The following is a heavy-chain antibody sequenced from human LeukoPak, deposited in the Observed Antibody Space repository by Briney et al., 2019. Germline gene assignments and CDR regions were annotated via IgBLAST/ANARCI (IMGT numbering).Heavy chain of an antibody. CDR1: GYTFTGYY. Sequence: ASVKVSCKASGYTFTGYYMHWVRQAPGQGLEWMGRINPNSGGTNYAQKFQGRVTMTRDTSISTAYMELSRLRSDDTAVYYCARGVSSSREDTFDPWGQGTLVTVSS. CDR2: INPNSGGT. V-gene: IGHV1-2*06. CDR3: ARGVSSSREDTFDP. J-gene: IGHJ5*02. D-gene: IGHD6-6*01.